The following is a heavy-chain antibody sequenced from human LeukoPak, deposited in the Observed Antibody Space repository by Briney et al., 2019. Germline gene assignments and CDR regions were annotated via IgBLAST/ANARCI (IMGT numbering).Heavy chain of an antibody. CDR3: ARGYDSSGYSGGY. V-gene: IGHV3-21*01. CDR1: GFIFSSYS. Sequence: GGSLRLSCVASGFIFSSYSMNWVRQAPGKGLEWVSSISSSSSYIYYADSVKGRFTISRDNAKNSLYLQMNSLRAEDTAVYYCARGYDSSGYSGGYWGQGTLVTVSS. J-gene: IGHJ4*02. D-gene: IGHD3-22*01. CDR2: ISSSSSYI.